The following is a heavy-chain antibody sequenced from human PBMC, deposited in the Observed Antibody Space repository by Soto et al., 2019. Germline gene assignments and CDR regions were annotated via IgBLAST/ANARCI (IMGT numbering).Heavy chain of an antibody. J-gene: IGHJ4*02. CDR1: GFTFSNAW. V-gene: IGHV3-15*01. CDR3: TTRRGYSYGYDY. CDR2: IKSKTDGGTT. D-gene: IGHD5-18*01. Sequence: GGSLRLSCAASGFTFSNAWMSWVRQAPGKGLEWVGRIKSKTDGGTTDYAAPVKGRFTISRDDSKNTLYLQMNSLKTEDTAVYYCTTRRGYSYGYDYWGQGTLVTVSS.